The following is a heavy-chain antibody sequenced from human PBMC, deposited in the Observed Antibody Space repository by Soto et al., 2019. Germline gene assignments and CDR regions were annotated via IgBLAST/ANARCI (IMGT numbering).Heavy chain of an antibody. D-gene: IGHD1-26*01. Sequence: QVQLVQSGAEVKKPGSSVKVSCKASGGTFSSYSINWVRQAPGQGLEWMGEIIPIFGTANYAQKFQGRAKITADESTSTAYMELSSLRSEDTAVYYCARDGGRHSGGIDYWGQGTLVTVSS. CDR2: IIPIFGTA. J-gene: IGHJ4*02. CDR3: ARDGGRHSGGIDY. CDR1: GGTFSSYS. V-gene: IGHV1-69*01.